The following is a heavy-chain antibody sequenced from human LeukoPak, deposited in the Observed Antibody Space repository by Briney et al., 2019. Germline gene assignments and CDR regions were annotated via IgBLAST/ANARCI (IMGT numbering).Heavy chain of an antibody. Sequence: ASVTVSCKVSGYTLTELSMHWVRQAPGKGLEWMGGFDPEDGETIYAQKFQGRVTMTKDTSTDTAYMELSSLRSEDTAVYYCATTLGATTYRIDAFDIWGQGTMVTVSS. V-gene: IGHV1-24*01. CDR3: ATTLGATTYRIDAFDI. D-gene: IGHD1-26*01. CDR2: FDPEDGET. J-gene: IGHJ3*02. CDR1: GYTLTELS.